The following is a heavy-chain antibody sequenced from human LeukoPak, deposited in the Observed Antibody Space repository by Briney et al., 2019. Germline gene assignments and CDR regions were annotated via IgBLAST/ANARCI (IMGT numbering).Heavy chain of an antibody. V-gene: IGHV4-34*01. J-gene: IGHJ4*02. CDR3: ARDRTRQPYYYGSGSYPFDY. CDR2: INHSGST. CDR1: GGSFSGYY. D-gene: IGHD3-10*01. Sequence: SETLSLTCAVYGGSFSGYYWSWIRQPPGKGLEWIGEINHSGSTDYNPSLKSQVTISVDTSKNQFSLKLSSVTAADTAVYYCARDRTRQPYYYGSGSYPFDYWGQGTLVTVSS.